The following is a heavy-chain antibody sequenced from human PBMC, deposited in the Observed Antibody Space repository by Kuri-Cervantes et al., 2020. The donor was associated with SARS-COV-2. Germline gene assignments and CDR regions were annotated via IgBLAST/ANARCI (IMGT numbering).Heavy chain of an antibody. D-gene: IGHD4-17*01. CDR3: ARYCDQTRGGFDY. V-gene: IGHV4-61*01. J-gene: IGHJ4*02. Sequence: GSLRLSCTASGGSVSRGSYYWSWIRQPPGKGLEWIGYIYYSGSTNYDPSLKSRVTISVDTSKNQFSLKLSSVTAADTAVYYCARYCDQTRGGFDYWGQGTLVTVSS. CDR1: GGSVSRGSYY. CDR2: IYYSGST.